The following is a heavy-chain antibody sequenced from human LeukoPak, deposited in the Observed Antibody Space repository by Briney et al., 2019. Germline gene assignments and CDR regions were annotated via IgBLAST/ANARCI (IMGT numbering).Heavy chain of an antibody. CDR2: ISYNGSNK. CDR1: GFSFSSYA. Sequence: GRSLRLSCAASGFSFSSYAMHWVRQAPGKGLEWVAVISYNGSNKYYADSVKGRFTISRDNSKNTLYLQMHSLRAEDTAVYYCARTVSGGYSFDYWGQGALVTVSS. CDR3: ARTVSGGYSFDY. J-gene: IGHJ4*02. V-gene: IGHV3-30*07. D-gene: IGHD5-12*01.